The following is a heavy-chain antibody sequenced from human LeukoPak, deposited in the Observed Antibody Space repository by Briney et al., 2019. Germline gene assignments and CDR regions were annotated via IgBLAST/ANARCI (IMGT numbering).Heavy chain of an antibody. CDR2: ISHDGSYE. V-gene: IGHV3-30*18. CDR3: AKDGLWFGDLTYFDY. CDR1: GFTFSSFD. Sequence: GGSLRLSCAGSGFTFSSFDMHWVRQAPGKGLEWVAVISHDGSYEYYADSMKGRFTISRDTSKNTLYLQMNSLRAEDTAVYYCAKDGLWFGDLTYFDYWGQGVLVTVSS. J-gene: IGHJ4*02. D-gene: IGHD3-10*01.